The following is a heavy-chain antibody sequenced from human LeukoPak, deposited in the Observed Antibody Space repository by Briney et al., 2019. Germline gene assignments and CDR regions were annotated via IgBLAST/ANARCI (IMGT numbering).Heavy chain of an antibody. CDR1: GGSISSYY. J-gene: IGHJ3*02. CDR3: ALGAAFDI. CDR2: NYYSESP. V-gene: IGHV4-59*01. Sequence: PSETLSLTCTVSGGSISSYYWSWIRQPPGKGLEWIGYNYYSESPNYNPSLKSRLTISVDTSKNQFSLKLTSVTPADTAVYYCALGAAFDIWGQGTMVTVSS.